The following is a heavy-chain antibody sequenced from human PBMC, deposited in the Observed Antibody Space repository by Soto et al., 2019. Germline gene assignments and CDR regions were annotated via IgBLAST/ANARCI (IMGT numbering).Heavy chain of an antibody. J-gene: IGHJ4*02. V-gene: IGHV3-21*06. CDR2: ISSTTNYI. Sequence: RRLSCAASGFTFTSYSMNWVRQAPGKGLEGVSSISSTTNYIYYGDSMKGRFTISRDNAKNSLYLEMNSLRAEDTAVYYCARESEDLTSNFDYWGQGTLVTVSS. CDR3: ARESEDLTSNFDY. CDR1: GFTFTSYS.